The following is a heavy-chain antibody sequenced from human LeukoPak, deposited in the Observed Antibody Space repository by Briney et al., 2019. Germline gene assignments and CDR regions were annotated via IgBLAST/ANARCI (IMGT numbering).Heavy chain of an antibody. D-gene: IGHD2-21*01. V-gene: IGHV1-69*05. CDR2: IIPILRSA. Sequence: ASVKVSCKASVGNFNSYAVSWVRQAPGQGLEWMGAIIPILRSANYAQKFQGRGTITTDESTSTAYMELSSLRSEDTAVYYCARTQRETPEAYCGGDCYWYYWGQGTLVTVSS. CDR3: ARTQRETPEAYCGGDCYWYY. CDR1: VGNFNSYA. J-gene: IGHJ4*02.